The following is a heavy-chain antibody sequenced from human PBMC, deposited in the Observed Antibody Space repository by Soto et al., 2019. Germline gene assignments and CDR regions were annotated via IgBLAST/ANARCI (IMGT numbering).Heavy chain of an antibody. CDR2: INHSGST. J-gene: IGHJ6*02. V-gene: IGHV4-34*01. CDR1: GGSFSGYY. CDR3: ARVVRITMVRGVIITNYGMDV. Sequence: NPSETLSLTCAVYGGSFSGYYWSWIRQPPGKGLEWFGEINHSGSTNYNPSLKSRVTISVDTSKNQFSLKLSSVTAADTAVYYCARVVRITMVRGVIITNYGMDVWGQGTTVTVSS. D-gene: IGHD3-10*01.